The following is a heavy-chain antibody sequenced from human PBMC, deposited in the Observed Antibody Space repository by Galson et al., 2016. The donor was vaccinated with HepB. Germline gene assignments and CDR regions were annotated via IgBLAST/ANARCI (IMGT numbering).Heavy chain of an antibody. J-gene: IGHJ4*02. V-gene: IGHV3-7*04. CDR1: GFTFSSYW. Sequence: SLRLSCAASGFTFSSYWMSWVRQAPGKGLEWVANIKQDGSEKYYVDSVKGRFTISRDNAKNSLYLQMNSLRAEDPAVYYCARDFYYGSGSYDYWGQGTLVTVSS. D-gene: IGHD3-10*01. CDR3: ARDFYYGSGSYDY. CDR2: IKQDGSEK.